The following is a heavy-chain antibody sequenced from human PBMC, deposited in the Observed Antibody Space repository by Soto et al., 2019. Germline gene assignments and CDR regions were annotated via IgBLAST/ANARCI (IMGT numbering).Heavy chain of an antibody. V-gene: IGHV4-4*02. D-gene: IGHD3-3*01. J-gene: IGHJ5*02. CDR1: GGSISSSNW. CDR2: IYHSGST. CDR3: ARGGLNYDFWSGYSDNWFDP. Sequence: SETLSLTCAVSGGSISSSNWWSWVHQPPGKGLEWIGEIYHSGSTNYNPSLKSRVTISVDKSKNQFSLKLSSVTAADTAVYYCARGGLNYDFWSGYSDNWFDPWGQGTLVTVSS.